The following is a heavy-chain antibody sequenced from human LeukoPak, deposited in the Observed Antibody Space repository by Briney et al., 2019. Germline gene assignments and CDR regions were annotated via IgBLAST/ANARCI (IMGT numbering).Heavy chain of an antibody. Sequence: GASVKVSCKASGYTFTGYYMHWVRQASGQGLEWMGWINPNSGGTNYAQKFQGRVTMTRDTSISTAYMELSRLRSDDTAVYYCARNYRAISMVRGVIHFDYWGQGTLVTVSS. D-gene: IGHD3-10*01. CDR1: GYTFTGYY. CDR2: INPNSGGT. J-gene: IGHJ4*02. CDR3: ARNYRAISMVRGVIHFDY. V-gene: IGHV1-2*02.